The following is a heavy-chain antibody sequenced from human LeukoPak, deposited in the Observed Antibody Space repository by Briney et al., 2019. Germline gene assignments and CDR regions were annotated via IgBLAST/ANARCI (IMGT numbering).Heavy chain of an antibody. CDR2: IIPIFGTT. V-gene: IGHV1-69*01. J-gene: IGHJ4*02. Sequence: SVRVSCKASGDTFSSYAFNWVRQAPGQGLEWMGGIIPIFGTTKYAQKFQGRATITAEESTRTVYMELTSLRSEDTAVYYCTSALRFKPGPFDYWGQGTLVTVSS. CDR1: GDTFSSYA. D-gene: IGHD3-3*01. CDR3: TSALRFKPGPFDY.